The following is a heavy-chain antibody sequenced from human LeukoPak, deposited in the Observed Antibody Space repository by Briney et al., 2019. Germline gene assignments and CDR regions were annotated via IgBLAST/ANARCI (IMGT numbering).Heavy chain of an antibody. D-gene: IGHD3-10*01. Sequence: SXKVSCKASGGTFISYAISWVRQAPGQGLEWMGGIIPIFGTANYAQKFQGRVTITTDESTSTAYMELSSLRSEDTAVYYCARDLTYYYGSGLYYWGQGTPVTVSS. J-gene: IGHJ4*02. V-gene: IGHV1-69*05. CDR1: GGTFISYA. CDR3: ARDLTYYYGSGLYY. CDR2: IIPIFGTA.